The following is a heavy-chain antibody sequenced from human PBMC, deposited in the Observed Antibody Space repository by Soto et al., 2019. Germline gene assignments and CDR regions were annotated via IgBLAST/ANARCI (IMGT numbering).Heavy chain of an antibody. CDR1: GYSFTGYY. Sequence: QVQLVQSGAEVKKPGASVRVSCKASGYSFTGYYVHWVRLAPGQGLEWMGWINPNSGGTNHAQKFRGRVTMTRDTSISTAYMELTRLTSNDTAVYFCAREAGTIGNYYYGMDVWGQGTTVTVS. V-gene: IGHV1-2*02. J-gene: IGHJ6*02. CDR2: INPNSGGT. D-gene: IGHD1-7*01. CDR3: AREAGTIGNYYYGMDV.